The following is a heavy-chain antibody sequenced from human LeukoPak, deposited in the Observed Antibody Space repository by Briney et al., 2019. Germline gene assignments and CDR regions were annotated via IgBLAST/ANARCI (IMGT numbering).Heavy chain of an antibody. J-gene: IGHJ4*02. CDR3: ARSPTYYDFWSGYKFIDY. Sequence: GGSLRLSCAASGFTFSSYWMSWVRQAPGKGLEWVATMKHDGSEKYYVDSVKGRFIISRDNPKSSLYLQMHSVQAEDTAAYYCARSPTYYDFWSGYKFIDYWGQGTLVTVSS. CDR1: GFTFSSYW. CDR2: MKHDGSEK. D-gene: IGHD3-3*01. V-gene: IGHV3-7*01.